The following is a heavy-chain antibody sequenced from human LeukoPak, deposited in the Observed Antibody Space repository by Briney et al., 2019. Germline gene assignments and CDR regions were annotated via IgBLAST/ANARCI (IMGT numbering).Heavy chain of an antibody. D-gene: IGHD2-15*01. V-gene: IGHV4-34*01. CDR3: AREGRKSRGIDIVRKKERGYYYMDV. CDR2: INHGGST. Sequence: SETLSLTCTVSGGSISSYYWNWIRRPPGKGLEWIGEINHGGSTNYNPSLKSRVTISVDTSQNQFSLRLSSVTAADTAVYYCAREGRKSRGIDIVRKKERGYYYMDVWGKGTTVTVSS. J-gene: IGHJ6*03. CDR1: GGSISSYY.